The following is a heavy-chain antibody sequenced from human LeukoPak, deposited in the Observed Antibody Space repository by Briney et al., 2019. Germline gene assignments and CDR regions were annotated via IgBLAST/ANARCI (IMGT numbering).Heavy chain of an antibody. CDR2: ISGNNGNT. Sequence: ASVKVSCKASGYTFSTHGISWVRQAPGQGLEWMGWISGNNGNTHYAQKIQGRVTMTEDPSTDTAYLELSSLRSEDTAVYYCAAEGQWSLVHYFNSWGQGTLVTVSS. V-gene: IGHV1-18*01. CDR1: GYTFSTHG. D-gene: IGHD2-15*01. J-gene: IGHJ4*02. CDR3: AAEGQWSLVHYFNS.